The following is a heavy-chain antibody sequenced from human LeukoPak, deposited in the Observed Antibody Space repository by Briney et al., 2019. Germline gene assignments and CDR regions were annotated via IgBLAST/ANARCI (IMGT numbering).Heavy chain of an antibody. CDR2: ISAYNGNS. D-gene: IGHD2-2*01. J-gene: IGHJ4*02. V-gene: IGHV1-18*01. Sequence: ASVKVSCKASGYTFTSYGISWVRQPPGQGLEWMGWISAYNGNSNYAQKFQGRVTMTTDTSTSTGYMELRSLRSDDTAVYYCARVHSYCSSTSCLDYWGQGTLVTVSS. CDR1: GYTFTSYG. CDR3: ARVHSYCSSTSCLDY.